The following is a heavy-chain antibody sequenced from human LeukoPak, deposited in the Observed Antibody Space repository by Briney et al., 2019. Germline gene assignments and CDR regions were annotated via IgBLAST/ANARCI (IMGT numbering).Heavy chain of an antibody. CDR3: ARGTVIMPAAMGDDAFDI. J-gene: IGHJ3*02. Sequence: PSETLSLTCTVSGGSISTYYWSWIRQPPGKGLEWIGYIYYTGSTNYNPSLKSRVTISIDTSKNQFSLKLSSLTAADTAVYYCARGTVIMPAAMGDDAFDIWGQGTMVTVSS. D-gene: IGHD2-2*01. V-gene: IGHV4-59*01. CDR1: GGSISTYY. CDR2: IYYTGST.